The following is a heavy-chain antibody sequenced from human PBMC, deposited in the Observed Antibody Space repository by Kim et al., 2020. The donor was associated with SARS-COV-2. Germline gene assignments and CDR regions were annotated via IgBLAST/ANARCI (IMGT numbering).Heavy chain of an antibody. V-gene: IGHV1-18*01. CDR2: ISTDSGYT. J-gene: IGHJ4*02. CDR1: GYTFTTYG. CDR3: ARDRDYRFDL. Sequence: ASVKVSCKTSGYTFTTYGLSWVRQAPGQGLEWMGWISTDSGYTKYAQKFQDRVTLTKDTSTSTAYMELRSLMSDDTAVYFCARDRDYRFDLWGQGTLVTDSS. D-gene: IGHD3-16*02.